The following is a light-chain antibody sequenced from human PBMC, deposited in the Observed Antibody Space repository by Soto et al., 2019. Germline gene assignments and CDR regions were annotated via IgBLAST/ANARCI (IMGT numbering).Light chain of an antibody. J-gene: IGLJ7*02. CDR2: DVT. V-gene: IGLV2-14*01. CDR3: SSYTGSSTS. Sequence: QSALTQPASVSGSPGQSITISCTGTSSDVGRYNYVSWYQRHPGKAPKLIIYDVTYRPSGVSDRFSGSKSGSTASLTISGLQAEDEADYYCSSYTGSSTSFGGGTQLTAL. CDR1: SSDVGRYNY.